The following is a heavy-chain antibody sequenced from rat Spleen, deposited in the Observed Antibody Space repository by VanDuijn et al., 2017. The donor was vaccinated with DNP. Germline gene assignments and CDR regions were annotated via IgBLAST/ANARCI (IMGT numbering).Heavy chain of an antibody. D-gene: IGHD1-4*01. CDR2: ISYDGSST. Sequence: EVQLVESGGGLVQPGRSLKLSCAASGFTYTDYNMAWVRQAPKKGLEWVATISYDGSSTYYRDSVKGRFTISRDNAKSTLYLQMDSLRSEDTATYYCASRVPFDYWGQGVMVTVSS. CDR3: ASRVPFDY. V-gene: IGHV5-7*01. J-gene: IGHJ2*01. CDR1: GFTYTDYN.